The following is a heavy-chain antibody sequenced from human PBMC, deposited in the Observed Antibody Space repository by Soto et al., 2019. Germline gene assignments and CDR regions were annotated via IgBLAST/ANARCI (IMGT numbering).Heavy chain of an antibody. D-gene: IGHD4-4*01. Sequence: QVQLVESGGGVVQPGRSLRLSCAASGFTFSSYAMHWVRQAPGKGLEWVAVISYAGSNKYYADSVKGRFTISRDNSKNPLYLQMNSLSAEDTAVYYCARPLWRDDYNWGYFDLWGRGTLVTVSS. CDR1: GFTFSSYA. V-gene: IGHV3-30-3*01. CDR3: ARPLWRDDYNWGYFDL. CDR2: ISYAGSNK. J-gene: IGHJ2*01.